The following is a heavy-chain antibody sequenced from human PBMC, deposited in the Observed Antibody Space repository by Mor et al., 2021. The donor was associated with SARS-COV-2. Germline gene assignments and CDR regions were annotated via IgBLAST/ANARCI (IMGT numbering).Heavy chain of an antibody. Sequence: LEWVGRTRNKANSYTTEYAASVKGRFTISRDDSKNSLYLQMNSLKTEDTAVYYCARAQPHCSGGSCYWYFDL. V-gene: IGHV3-72*01. D-gene: IGHD2-15*01. CDR3: ARAQPHCSGGSCYWYFDL. CDR2: TRNKANSYTT. J-gene: IGHJ2*01.